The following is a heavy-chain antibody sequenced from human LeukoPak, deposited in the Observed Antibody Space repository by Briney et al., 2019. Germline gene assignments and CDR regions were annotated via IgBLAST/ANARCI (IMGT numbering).Heavy chain of an antibody. D-gene: IGHD5-12*01. CDR1: GFTFNTNA. V-gene: IGHV3-23*01. CDR3: AKCGNSGCHLIDY. Sequence: GGSLRLSCAASGFTFNTNAMSWVRQAPGKGLEWVSAISGRTGGTYYADSVKGRFTISRDNSKSTLYLQMDSLRAEDTAVYYCAKCGNSGCHLIDYWGQGTLVTVSS. J-gene: IGHJ4*02. CDR2: ISGRTGGT.